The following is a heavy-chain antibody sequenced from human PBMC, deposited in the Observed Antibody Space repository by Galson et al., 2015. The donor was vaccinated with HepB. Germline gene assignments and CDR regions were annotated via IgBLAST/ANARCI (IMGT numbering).Heavy chain of an antibody. CDR1: GYTFTSYG. CDR3: ARMVGQYQLLYLEEFDFDY. J-gene: IGHJ4*02. D-gene: IGHD2-2*02. CDR2: ISAYNGNT. Sequence: SVKVSCKASGYTFTSYGISWVRQAPGQGLEWMGWISAYNGNTNYAQKLQGRVTMTTDTSTSTAYMELRSLRSDDTAVYYCARMVGQYQLLYLEEFDFDYWGQGTLVTVSS. V-gene: IGHV1-18*04.